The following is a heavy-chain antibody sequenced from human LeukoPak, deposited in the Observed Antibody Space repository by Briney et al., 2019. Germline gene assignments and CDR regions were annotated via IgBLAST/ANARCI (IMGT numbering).Heavy chain of an antibody. Sequence: GGSLRLSCAASGFTFSSYAMSWVRQAPGKGLEWVSAISGSGGSTYYADSVKGRFTISRDNSKNTLYLQMNSLRAEDTAVYYCARLGVAVAGTSGLVMDYYYYYGMDVWGQGTTVTVSS. CDR3: ARLGVAVAGTSGLVMDYYYYYGMDV. CDR1: GFTFSSYA. CDR2: ISGSGGST. V-gene: IGHV3-23*01. D-gene: IGHD6-19*01. J-gene: IGHJ6*02.